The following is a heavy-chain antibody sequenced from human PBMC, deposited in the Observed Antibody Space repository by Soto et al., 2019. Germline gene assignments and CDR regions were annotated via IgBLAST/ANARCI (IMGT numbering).Heavy chain of an antibody. D-gene: IGHD2-2*03. CDR1: GFTFSSYW. V-gene: IGHV3-74*01. CDR3: YAMGLDGMDV. CDR2: VNSDGTTT. J-gene: IGHJ6*02. Sequence: GGSLRLSCAASGFTFSSYWMHWVRQAPGKGLVWVSRVNSDGTTTNYADSVKGRFTISRDNARNTLYLQITSLRAEDTAVYYSYAMGLDGMDVWGQGTTVTVSS.